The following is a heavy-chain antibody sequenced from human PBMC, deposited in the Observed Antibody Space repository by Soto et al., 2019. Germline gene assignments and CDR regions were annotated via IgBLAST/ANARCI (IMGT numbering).Heavy chain of an antibody. CDR2: IIPIFGTA. Sequence: VKVSCKASGGTFSSYAISWVRQAPGQGLEWMGGIIPIFGTANYAQKFQGRVTITADESTSTAYMELSSLRSEDTAVYYCASSGTNSGSYSSLYYYGMDVWGQGTTVTVSS. CDR1: GGTFSSYA. D-gene: IGHD1-26*01. V-gene: IGHV1-69*13. J-gene: IGHJ6*02. CDR3: ASSGTNSGSYSSLYYYGMDV.